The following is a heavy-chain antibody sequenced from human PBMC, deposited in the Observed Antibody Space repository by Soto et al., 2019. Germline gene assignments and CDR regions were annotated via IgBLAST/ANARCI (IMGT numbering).Heavy chain of an antibody. CDR3: VKDRNYDFWSGPDASDI. D-gene: IGHD3-3*01. J-gene: IGHJ3*02. V-gene: IGHV3-64D*06. CDR1: GFTFSSYA. CDR2: ISSNGGST. Sequence: GGSLRLSCSASGFTFSSYAMHWVRQAPGKGLEYVSAISSNGGSTYYADSVKGRFTISRDNSKNTLYLQMSSLRAEDTAVYYCVKDRNYDFWSGPDASDIWGQGIMVTVS.